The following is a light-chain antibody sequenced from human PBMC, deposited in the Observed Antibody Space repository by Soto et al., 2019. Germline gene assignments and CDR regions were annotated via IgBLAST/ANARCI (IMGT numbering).Light chain of an antibody. Sequence: QLVLTQPPSASGSPGQRVTISCSGSSSNIGSRTVTWYQHLPGTAPKLLMFSNNQRPSGVPDRFSGSKSGTSASLAISGLQSGDEADYYCAAWDGSLNGVVFGGGTQLTVL. CDR2: SNN. CDR1: SSNIGSRT. CDR3: AAWDGSLNGVV. J-gene: IGLJ2*01. V-gene: IGLV1-44*01.